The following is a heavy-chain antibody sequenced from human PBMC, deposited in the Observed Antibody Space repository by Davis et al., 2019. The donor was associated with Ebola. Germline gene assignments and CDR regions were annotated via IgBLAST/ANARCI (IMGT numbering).Heavy chain of an antibody. CDR2: ISSTSYFI. J-gene: IGHJ3*01. D-gene: IGHD3-22*01. CDR3: ARGGLYDSSGYSHAAFDV. V-gene: IGHV3-21*01. CDR1: GFTFSSYW. Sequence: GESLKISCAASGFTFSSYWMSWVRQAPGKGLEWVSSISSTSYFIYYADSLKGRFTISRDNAKNSLYLQMNSLRAEDTAVYYCARGGLYDSSGYSHAAFDVWGRGTMVTVSS.